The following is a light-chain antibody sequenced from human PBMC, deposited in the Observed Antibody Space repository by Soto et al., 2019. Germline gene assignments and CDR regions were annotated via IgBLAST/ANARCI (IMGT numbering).Light chain of an antibody. CDR2: DAS. V-gene: IGKV3-11*01. CDR1: QSLSSY. CDR3: QQRGNWPPT. J-gene: IGKJ3*01. Sequence: EVVLTQSPATLSLSPGERATLSCRASQSLSSYLAWYQQKPGQAPRLLIYDASTRATDIPARFSGSGSGTDFTLTISSLEPEDFAVYFCQQRGNWPPTFGPGTKVDIK.